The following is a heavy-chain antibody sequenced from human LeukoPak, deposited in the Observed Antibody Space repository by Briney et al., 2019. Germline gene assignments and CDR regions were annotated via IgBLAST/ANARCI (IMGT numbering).Heavy chain of an antibody. D-gene: IGHD3-10*01. CDR1: GFTFSSYG. CDR3: TRDALFGSGRTHLDF. J-gene: IGHJ4*02. CDR2: ISYAGSNK. Sequence: TGGSLRLSCAASGFTFSSYGMHWVRQAPGKGLEWVAVISYAGSNKFYADSVKGRFTISRDNAKNSLSLQMNSLNVDDTGVYFCTRDALFGSGRTHLDFWSQGTLVSVSS. V-gene: IGHV3-30*03.